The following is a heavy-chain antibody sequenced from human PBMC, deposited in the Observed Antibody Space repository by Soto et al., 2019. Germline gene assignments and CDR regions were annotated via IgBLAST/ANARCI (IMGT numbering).Heavy chain of an antibody. CDR3: AREGGIVGATAADY. CDR2: IYYSGST. J-gene: IGHJ4*02. V-gene: IGHV4-31*03. D-gene: IGHD1-26*01. Sequence: QVQLQESGPGLVKPSQTLSLTCTVSGGSISSGGYYWSWIRQHPGKGLEWIGYIYYSGSTYYNPALKSRVTISVDTSKNQVSLKLSSVTAADTAVYYCAREGGIVGATAADYWGQGTLVTVSS. CDR1: GGSISSGGYY.